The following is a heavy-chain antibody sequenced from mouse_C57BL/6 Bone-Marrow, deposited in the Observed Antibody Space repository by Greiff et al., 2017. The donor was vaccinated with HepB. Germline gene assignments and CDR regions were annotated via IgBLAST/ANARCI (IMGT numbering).Heavy chain of an antibody. V-gene: IGHV5-17*01. CDR2: ISSGSSTI. Sequence: EVKLMESGGGLVKPGGSLKLSCAASGFTFSDYGMHWVRQAPEKGLEWVAYISSGSSTIYYADTVKGRFTISRDNAKNTLFLQMTSLRSEDTAMYYCARTNRELYYFDYWGQGTTLTVSS. J-gene: IGHJ2*01. CDR1: GFTFSDYG. D-gene: IGHD4-1*01. CDR3: ARTNRELYYFDY.